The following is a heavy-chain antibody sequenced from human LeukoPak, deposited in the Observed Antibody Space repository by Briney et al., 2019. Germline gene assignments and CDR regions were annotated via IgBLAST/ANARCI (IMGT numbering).Heavy chain of an antibody. CDR3: ARALGYCCSTSCYLLDY. D-gene: IGHD2-2*01. Sequence: PSQTLSLTCTVSGGSISSGDYYWSWIRQPPGKGLEWIGYIYYSGSTYYNPSLKSRVTISVDTSKNQFSLKLSSVTAADTAVYYCARALGYCCSTSCYLLDYWGQGTLVTVSS. CDR2: IYYSGST. J-gene: IGHJ4*02. V-gene: IGHV4-30-4*08. CDR1: GGSISSGDYY.